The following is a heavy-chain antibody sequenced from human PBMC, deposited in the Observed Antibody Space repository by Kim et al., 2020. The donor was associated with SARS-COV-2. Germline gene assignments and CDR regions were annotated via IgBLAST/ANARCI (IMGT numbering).Heavy chain of an antibody. J-gene: IGHJ6*02. CDR1: GGTFSSYA. V-gene: IGHV1-69*13. D-gene: IGHD3-22*01. CDR2: IIPIFGTE. Sequence: SVKVSCKASGGTFSSYAISWVRQAPGQGLEWMGGIIPIFGTEKYAQKFQGRVTITADESTSTAYMELSSLRSEDTAVYYCAMSRFMIVVVNPPPGTYYYGMDVWGQGTTVTVSS. CDR3: AMSRFMIVVVNPPPGTYYYGMDV.